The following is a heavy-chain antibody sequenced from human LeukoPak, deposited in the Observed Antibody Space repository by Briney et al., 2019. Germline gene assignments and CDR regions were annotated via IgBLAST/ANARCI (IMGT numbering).Heavy chain of an antibody. Sequence: GGSLRLSCAASGFPFNSYAMHWVRQAPGQGLEWVAVIWSDGSKKYHADSVKGRFTISRDNAKNSLYLQMNSLRAEDTALYYCAKGRRGATRYYFDYWGQGTLVTVSS. V-gene: IGHV3-33*03. D-gene: IGHD1-26*01. CDR2: IWSDGSKK. CDR3: AKGRRGATRYYFDY. J-gene: IGHJ4*02. CDR1: GFPFNSYA.